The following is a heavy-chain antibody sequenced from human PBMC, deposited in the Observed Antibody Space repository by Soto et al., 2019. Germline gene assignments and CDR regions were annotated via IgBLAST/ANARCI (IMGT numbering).Heavy chain of an antibody. CDR1: GFSLSTSGVG. D-gene: IGHD1-1*01. J-gene: IGHJ5*02. Sequence: SGPTLVKPTQTLTLTCTFSGFSLSTSGVGVGWIRQPPGKALEWLALIYWDDDKRYSPSLKSRLTITKDTSKNQVVLTMTNMDPVDTATYYCAHRRGNHYRDNWFDPWGQGTLVTVSS. CDR2: IYWDDDK. CDR3: AHRRGNHYRDNWFDP. V-gene: IGHV2-5*02.